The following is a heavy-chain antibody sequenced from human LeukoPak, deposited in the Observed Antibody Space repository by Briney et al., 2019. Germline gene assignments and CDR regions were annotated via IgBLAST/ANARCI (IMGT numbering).Heavy chain of an antibody. J-gene: IGHJ6*03. CDR2: IRPVGSNK. CDR3: ARGSLGAYVGDYYYYYYMDV. V-gene: IGHV3-30*02. Sequence: GGSLTLACAASAFTFSSYGMHWVSQAPGKGREWVAFIRPVGSNKYYGDSVEGRLTISRDNSKTTLYLKMNSLRAEDTAVYYCARGSLGAYVGDYYYYYYMDVWGKGTTVTISS. D-gene: IGHD5-12*01. CDR1: AFTFSSYG.